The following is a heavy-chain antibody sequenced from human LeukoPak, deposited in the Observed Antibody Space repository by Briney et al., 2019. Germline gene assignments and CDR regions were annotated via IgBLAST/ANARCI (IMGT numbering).Heavy chain of an antibody. Sequence: SETLSLTCTVSGGSISSYYCSWILQSPGKGLEWIGEINHSGSTNYNASLKSRVTISADTSKNHFSLKVTSVTAADTALYYCARGRWGGNAFDIWGQGTMVTVSS. CDR2: INHSGST. V-gene: IGHV4-34*01. CDR1: GGSISSYY. J-gene: IGHJ3*02. CDR3: ARGRWGGNAFDI. D-gene: IGHD3-10*01.